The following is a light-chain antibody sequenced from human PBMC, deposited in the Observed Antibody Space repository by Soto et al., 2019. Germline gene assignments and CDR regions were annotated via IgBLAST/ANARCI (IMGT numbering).Light chain of an antibody. Sequence: ENVLTQSPATLSLSPGERATLSCRASQSVSSNLAWYQQKPGQAPRLLIFDASNRATGIPLRFSGSGSGTDFTLTISSLQPEDFAVYYCHQRSNWPPTFGGGTKVEIK. CDR1: QSVSSN. CDR3: HQRSNWPPT. V-gene: IGKV3-11*01. J-gene: IGKJ4*01. CDR2: DAS.